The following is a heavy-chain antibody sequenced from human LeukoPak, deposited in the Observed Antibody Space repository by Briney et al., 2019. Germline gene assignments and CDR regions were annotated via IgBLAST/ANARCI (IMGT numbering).Heavy chain of an antibody. J-gene: IGHJ4*02. D-gene: IGHD2-2*01. CDR2: ISSSSSYI. V-gene: IGHV3-21*01. CDR1: GFTFSSYS. Sequence: GGTLRLSCAASGFTFSSYSMNWVRQAPGKGLEWVSSISSSSSYIYYADSVKGRFTISRDNAKNSLYLQMNSLRAEDTAVYYCARSGGPFLVVPSAGDDYFDYWGQGTLVTVSS. CDR3: ARSGGPFLVVPSAGDDYFDY.